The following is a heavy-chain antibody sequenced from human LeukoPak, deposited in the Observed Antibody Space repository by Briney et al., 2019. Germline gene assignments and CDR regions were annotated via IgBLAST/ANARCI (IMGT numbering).Heavy chain of an antibody. Sequence: GGSLRLSCAASGFTFDDYGMNWVRQAPGKGLERVSYISSSGSTIYYADSVKGRFTSSRDNAKNSLYLQMNSLRAEDTAVYYCAELGITMIGGVWGKGTTVTISS. J-gene: IGHJ6*04. V-gene: IGHV3-48*03. CDR3: AELGITMIGGV. D-gene: IGHD3-10*02. CDR1: GFTFDDYG. CDR2: ISSSGSTI.